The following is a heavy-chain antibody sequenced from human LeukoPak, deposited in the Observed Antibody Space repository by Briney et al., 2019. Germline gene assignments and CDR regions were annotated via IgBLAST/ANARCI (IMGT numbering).Heavy chain of an antibody. Sequence: ASVKVSCKASGYTFTGYYMHWVRQAPGQGLEWMGWINPNSGGTNYAQKFQGRITMTEDTSTDTAYMELSSLRSEDTAVYYCATDFGITNAFDIWGQGTMVTVSS. J-gene: IGHJ3*02. V-gene: IGHV1-2*02. D-gene: IGHD3-3*01. CDR2: INPNSGGT. CDR1: GYTFTGYY. CDR3: ATDFGITNAFDI.